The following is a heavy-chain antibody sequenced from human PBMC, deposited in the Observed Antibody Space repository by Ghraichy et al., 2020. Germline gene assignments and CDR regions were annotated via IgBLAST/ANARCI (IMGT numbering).Heavy chain of an antibody. CDR1: GFTFSTYW. CDR2: IKEDGSVK. D-gene: IGHD2-15*01. V-gene: IGHV3-7*03. J-gene: IGHJ3*02. Sequence: GESLNISCAASGFTFSTYWMSWVRQAPGKGPEWVANIKEDGSVKYHADSVKGRFTISRDNAKNSLSLQMDSLRAEDTAVYYCAREIPRAACAFDIWGQGTMVSVSS. CDR3: AREIPRAACAFDI.